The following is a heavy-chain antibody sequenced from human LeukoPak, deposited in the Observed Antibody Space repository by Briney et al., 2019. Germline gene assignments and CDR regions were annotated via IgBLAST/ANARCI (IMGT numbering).Heavy chain of an antibody. CDR1: GGSISSYY. Sequence: SETLSLTCTVSGGSISSYYWSWIRQPPGKGVEWIGYVYYSGSAHYNPSLKSRVTISVDTSKNQFSLKVSSVTAADTAIYYCAGGTYSSFDYWGQGTLVTVSS. J-gene: IGHJ4*02. V-gene: IGHV4-59*01. CDR2: VYYSGSA. CDR3: AGGTYSSFDY. D-gene: IGHD1-26*01.